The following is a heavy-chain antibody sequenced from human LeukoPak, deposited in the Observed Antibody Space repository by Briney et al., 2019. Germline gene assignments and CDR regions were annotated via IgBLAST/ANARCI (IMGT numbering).Heavy chain of an antibody. CDR3: ARVMSVDTAVLDY. J-gene: IGHJ4*02. Sequence: PGGSLRLSCAASGSTFSDHYMDWARQAPGKGLEWIGRTRKKANSYTTDYAASVKGRFTISRDDSKNSLYLQMNSPETEDTAVYYCARVMSVDTAVLDYWGQGTLVTVSS. CDR2: TRKKANSYTT. CDR1: GSTFSDHY. V-gene: IGHV3-72*01. D-gene: IGHD5-18*01.